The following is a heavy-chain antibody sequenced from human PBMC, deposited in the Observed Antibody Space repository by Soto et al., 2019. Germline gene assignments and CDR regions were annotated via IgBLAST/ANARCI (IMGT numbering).Heavy chain of an antibody. J-gene: IGHJ6*02. CDR3: AKGLRFLEWLLGYGMDV. V-gene: IGHV3-23*01. CDR1: GFTFSSYA. D-gene: IGHD3-3*01. CDR2: ISGSGGST. Sequence: GGSLRLSCAASGFTFSSYAMSWVRQAPGKGLEWVSAISGSGGSTYYADSVKGRFTISRDNSKNTLYLQMNSLRAEDTAVYYCAKGLRFLEWLLGYGMDVWGQGTTVTVSS.